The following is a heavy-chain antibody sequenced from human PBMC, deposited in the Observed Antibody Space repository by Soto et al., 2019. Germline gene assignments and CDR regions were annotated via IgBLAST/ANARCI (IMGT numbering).Heavy chain of an antibody. CDR3: AKATTNGGWFNPFDS. D-gene: IGHD6-19*01. Sequence: GSLRLSCTASAFSFVNYAINWVRQAPGKGLEWVSGLSGSGTSTYYADSVKGRFTISRDNSRDTLFLQMNSLTADDTAVYYCAKATTNGGWFNPFDSWGQGALVTVSS. CDR1: AFSFVNYA. V-gene: IGHV3-23*01. CDR2: LSGSGTST. J-gene: IGHJ4*02.